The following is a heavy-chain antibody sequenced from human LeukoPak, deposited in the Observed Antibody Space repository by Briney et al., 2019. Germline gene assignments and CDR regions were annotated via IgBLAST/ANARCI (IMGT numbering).Heavy chain of an antibody. CDR1: GFTFSSYE. CDR3: AELGITMIGGV. CDR2: ISSSVSTI. V-gene: IGHV3-48*03. Sequence: GGALRLSCAASGFTFSSYEMNWVRQAPGKGLEWVSYISSSVSTIYYADSVKGRFTISRDNAKNSLYLQMNSLRAEDTAVYYCAELGITMIGGVWGKGTTVTISS. D-gene: IGHD3-10*02. J-gene: IGHJ6*04.